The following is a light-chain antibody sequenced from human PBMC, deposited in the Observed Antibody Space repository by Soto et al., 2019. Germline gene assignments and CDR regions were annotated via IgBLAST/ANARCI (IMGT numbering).Light chain of an antibody. CDR2: RNN. V-gene: IGLV1-47*01. Sequence: QAVVTQSPSASGTPGQRVTISCSGGSSNIGYSYVYWYQQVPGTAPKLLIQRNNQRPSGVPDRFSGSKSGTSASLAISGLRSEDEADYFCAAWDDSLRGVIFGGGTKLTVL. CDR3: AAWDDSLRGVI. J-gene: IGLJ2*01. CDR1: SSNIGYSY.